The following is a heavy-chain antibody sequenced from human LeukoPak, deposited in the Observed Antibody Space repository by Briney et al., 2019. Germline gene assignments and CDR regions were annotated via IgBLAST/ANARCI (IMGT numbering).Heavy chain of an antibody. D-gene: IGHD2-21*02. Sequence: GGSLRLSCAASGFTFSSNAMHWVRQAPGKGLEWVAVISYDGSNKYYADSVKGRFTISRDSSKNTLYLQMNRLRDGDTAVYYCARDSDWAFDNWGQGTLVTVSS. CDR2: ISYDGSNK. J-gene: IGHJ4*02. CDR1: GFTFSSNA. V-gene: IGHV3-30-3*01. CDR3: ARDSDWAFDN.